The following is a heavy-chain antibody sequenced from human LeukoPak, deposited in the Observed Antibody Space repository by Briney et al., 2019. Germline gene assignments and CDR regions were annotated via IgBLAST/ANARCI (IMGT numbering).Heavy chain of an antibody. D-gene: IGHD3-22*01. CDR3: ARAITFYDSSGYYGYYGMDV. V-gene: IGHV4-31*03. CDR2: IYYSGST. J-gene: IGHJ6*02. Sequence: PSETLSLTCTVSGGSISSGGYYWSWIRQHPGKGLEWIGCIYYSGSTYYNPSLKSRVTISVDTSKNQFSLKLSSVTAADTAVYYCARAITFYDSSGYYGYYGMDVWGQGTTVTVSS. CDR1: GGSISSGGYY.